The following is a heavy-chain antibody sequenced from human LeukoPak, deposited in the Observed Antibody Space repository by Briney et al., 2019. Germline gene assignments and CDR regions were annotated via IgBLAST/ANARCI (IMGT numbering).Heavy chain of an antibody. CDR2: IYYSGST. CDR3: AAYPGVAAAGPRNNWFDP. V-gene: IGHV4-39*01. J-gene: IGHJ5*02. CDR1: GGSISSSSYY. D-gene: IGHD6-13*01. Sequence: PSETLSLTCTVSGGSISSSSYYWGWIRQPPGKGLEWIGSIYYSGSTYYNPSLKSRVTISVDTSKNQFSLKLSSVTAADTAVYYCAAYPGVAAAGPRNNWFDPWGQGTLVTVSS.